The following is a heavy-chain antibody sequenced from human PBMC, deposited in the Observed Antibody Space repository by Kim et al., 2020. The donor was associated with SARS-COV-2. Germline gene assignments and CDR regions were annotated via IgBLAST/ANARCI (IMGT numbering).Heavy chain of an antibody. D-gene: IGHD3-10*01. Sequence: DGGSTDYAAPVKDRFTISRDDSKNTRYLQMDSLKTEDTAVLYCTTWSGSSWGQGTLVTVSS. J-gene: IGHJ5*02. CDR3: TTWSGSS. V-gene: IGHV3-15*01. CDR2: DGGST.